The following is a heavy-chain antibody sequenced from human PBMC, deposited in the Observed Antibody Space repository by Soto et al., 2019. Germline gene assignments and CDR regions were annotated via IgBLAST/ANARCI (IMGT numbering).Heavy chain of an antibody. CDR1: GFIFSGSA. CDR3: IRGGSAYYYDY. J-gene: IGHJ4*02. Sequence: EVQLVESGGGLVQPGGSLKLSCAASGFIFSGSAVHWVRQASGKGLEWVGRILSKAGNYATAYPASMKGRFTISRDDSENTAFLQMYSLKTEDTAVYYCIRGGSAYYYDYWGQGTLVAVSS. V-gene: IGHV3-73*01. CDR2: ILSKAGNYAT.